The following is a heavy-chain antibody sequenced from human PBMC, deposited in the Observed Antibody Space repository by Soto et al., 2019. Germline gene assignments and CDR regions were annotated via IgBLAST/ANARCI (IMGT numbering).Heavy chain of an antibody. D-gene: IGHD3-9*01. V-gene: IGHV4-30-4*01. CDR1: GGSISSGDYY. Sequence: ASETLSLTCTVSGGSISSGDYYWSWIRQPPGKGLEWVGYIYYSGSTYYNPSLKSRVTVSVDTSKNQFSLKLSSVTAADTAVYYCARGREYSDILTGHGDNWFDPWGQGTLLTVSS. CDR2: IYYSGST. J-gene: IGHJ5*02. CDR3: ARGREYSDILTGHGDNWFDP.